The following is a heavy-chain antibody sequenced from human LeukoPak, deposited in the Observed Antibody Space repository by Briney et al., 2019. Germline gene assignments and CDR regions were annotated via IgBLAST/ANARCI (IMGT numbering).Heavy chain of an antibody. J-gene: IGHJ3*02. CDR1: KFTFRRYS. CDR3: ARATSGSYGSDAFEI. CDR2: ISSSSSTI. Sequence: SLRLSCAASKFTFRRYSMNWVRQAPGKGLEWVSYISSSSSTIYYADSAKGRFTISRDNAKNSLYLQMNRLRAEDTAVYYCARATSGSYGSDAFEIWGQGTMVTVPS. V-gene: IGHV3-48*01. D-gene: IGHD5-18*01.